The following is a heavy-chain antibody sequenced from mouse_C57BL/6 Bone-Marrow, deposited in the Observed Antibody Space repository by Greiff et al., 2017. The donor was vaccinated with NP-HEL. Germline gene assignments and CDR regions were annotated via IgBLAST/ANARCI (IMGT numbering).Heavy chain of an antibody. Sequence: QVQLQQSGAELVKPGASVKISCKASGYTFTDYYINWVKQRPGQGLEWIGKIGPGSGSTYYNEKFKGKATLTADKSSSTAYMQLSSLTSEDSAVYFCARRGPYYYGSSSYYFDYWGQGTTLTVSS. D-gene: IGHD1-1*01. CDR1: GYTFTDYY. V-gene: IGHV1-77*01. J-gene: IGHJ2*01. CDR2: IGPGSGST. CDR3: ARRGPYYYGSSSYYFDY.